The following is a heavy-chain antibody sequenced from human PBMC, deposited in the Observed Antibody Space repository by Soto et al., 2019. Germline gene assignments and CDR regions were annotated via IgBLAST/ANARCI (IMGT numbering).Heavy chain of an antibody. D-gene: IGHD6-13*01. CDR3: ARVSRSCNWFDP. CDR1: GYTFTSYG. CDR2: ISAYNGNT. J-gene: IGHJ5*02. V-gene: IGHV1-18*01. Sequence: VQLVQSGAEVKKPVASVKVSCKASGYTFTSYGISWVRQAPGQGLEWMGWISAYNGNTNYAQKLQGRVTMTTDSATSTAYMERRSLRSDDTAVYYCARVSRSCNWFDPWGQGTLVTDSS.